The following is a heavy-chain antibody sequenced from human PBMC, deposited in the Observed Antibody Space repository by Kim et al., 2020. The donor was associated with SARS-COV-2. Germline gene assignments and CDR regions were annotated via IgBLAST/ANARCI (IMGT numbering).Heavy chain of an antibody. Sequence: GGSLRLSCTASGFTFDDYAMSWVRQAPGKGLEWVGFIRSKAHGGTTEYAASVKGRFTISRDDSKSIAYLQMNSLKTEDTAVYYCTSRKFSGDYLPWGQGTLVTVSS. CDR2: IRSKAHGGTT. V-gene: IGHV3-49*04. J-gene: IGHJ5*02. CDR1: GFTFDDYA. D-gene: IGHD4-17*01. CDR3: TSRKFSGDYLP.